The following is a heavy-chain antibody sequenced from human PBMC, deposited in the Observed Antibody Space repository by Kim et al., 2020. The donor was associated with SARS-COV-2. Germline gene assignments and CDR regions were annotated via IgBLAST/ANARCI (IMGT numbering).Heavy chain of an antibody. J-gene: IGHJ4*01. CDR3: ARDRRYYFD. Sequence: KASGHKYMGHLSSGERQAPGQGLEWMGWIIPNGCDTNDAQRFQGRVTMTRDTFSSTAYMELSRLTSDDTAVYYCARDRRYYFD. V-gene: IGHV1-2*02. CDR1: GHKYMGHL. D-gene: IGHD3-16*02. CDR2: IIPNGCDT.